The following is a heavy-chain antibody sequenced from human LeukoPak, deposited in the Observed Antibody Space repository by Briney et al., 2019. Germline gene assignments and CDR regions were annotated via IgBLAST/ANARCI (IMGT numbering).Heavy chain of an antibody. D-gene: IGHD3-10*01. CDR3: TSDRGYDVSDI. V-gene: IGHV3-7*01. J-gene: IGHJ3*02. Sequence: GGSLRLSCAAAGFSFSNSWMAWVREAPGRGLEWGANIDQDGIERYSVVSVRGRFTISRDNAKNSFYLQMDSQRAENTALYYCTSDRGYDVSDIWGQRTMVAVSS. CDR2: IDQDGIER. CDR1: GFSFSNSW.